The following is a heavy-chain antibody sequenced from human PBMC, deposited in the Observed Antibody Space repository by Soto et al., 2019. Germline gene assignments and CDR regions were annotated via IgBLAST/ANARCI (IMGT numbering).Heavy chain of an antibody. Sequence: SQTLSLTCAISGDSVSSNSAALNLISQSPSRGLDWLGRTYYRSKWYNDYAVSVKSRITINPDTSKNQFSLQLNSVTPEDTAVYYCARGSPRYYGMDVWGQGTTVTVSS. V-gene: IGHV6-1*01. J-gene: IGHJ6*02. CDR2: TYYRSKWYN. CDR3: ARGSPRYYGMDV. CDR1: GDSVSSNSAA.